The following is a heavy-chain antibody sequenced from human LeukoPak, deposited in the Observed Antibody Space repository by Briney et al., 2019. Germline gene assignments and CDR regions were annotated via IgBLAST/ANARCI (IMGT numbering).Heavy chain of an antibody. J-gene: IGHJ4*02. CDR1: GFTFSSYS. D-gene: IGHD4-23*01. V-gene: IGHV3-21*01. CDR2: ISSSSSYI. CDR3: AKLPGRAAGQDY. Sequence: GGSLRLSCAASGFTFSSYSINWVRQAPGKGLEWVSSISSSSSYIYYADSVKGRFTISRDDAENSLYLQMNSLRAEDTAVYYCAKLPGRAAGQDYWGRGTLVSVSS.